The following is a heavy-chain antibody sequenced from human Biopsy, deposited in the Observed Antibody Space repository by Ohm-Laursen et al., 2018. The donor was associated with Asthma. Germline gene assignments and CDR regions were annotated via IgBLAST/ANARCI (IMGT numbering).Heavy chain of an antibody. D-gene: IGHD1-26*01. CDR3: PKDVFPGWEVRRGPDY. Sequence: SLRLSCTASGFTVSSNGMSWVRQPPGKGLEWVSVIYSGGGTFYADSVKGRVTISRDISKNTMYLEMNSLRAEDTAVYYCPKDVFPGWEVRRGPDYWGRGTLVTVSS. V-gene: IGHV3-53*05. J-gene: IGHJ4*01. CDR1: GFTVSSNG. CDR2: IYSGGGT.